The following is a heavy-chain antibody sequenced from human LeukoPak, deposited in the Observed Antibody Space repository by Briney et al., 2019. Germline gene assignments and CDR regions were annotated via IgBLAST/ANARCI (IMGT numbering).Heavy chain of an antibody. CDR2: IYYSGST. Sequence: SETLSLTCTVSGGSISSSSYYWGWIRQPPGKGLEWIGSIYYSGSTYYNPSLKSRVTISVDTSKNQFSLKLSSVTAADTAVYYCARDMAMVRGVPDLDYWGQGTLVTVSS. CDR3: ARDMAMVRGVPDLDY. V-gene: IGHV4-39*07. J-gene: IGHJ4*02. CDR1: GGSISSSSYY. D-gene: IGHD3-10*01.